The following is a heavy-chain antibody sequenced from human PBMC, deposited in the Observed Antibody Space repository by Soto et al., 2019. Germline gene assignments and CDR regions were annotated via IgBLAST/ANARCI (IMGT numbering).Heavy chain of an antibody. CDR2: ISGSGGST. CDR1: GFTFSSYG. J-gene: IGHJ5*02. V-gene: IGHV3-23*01. D-gene: IGHD3-3*01. CDR3: AKVPYYDFWSGPAPGWFDP. Sequence: GGSLRLSCAASGFTFSSYGMTWVRQAPGKGLEWVSAISGSGGSTYYADSVKGRFTISRDNSKNTLYLQMNSLRAEDTAVYYSAKVPYYDFWSGPAPGWFDPWGQGTLVTVSS.